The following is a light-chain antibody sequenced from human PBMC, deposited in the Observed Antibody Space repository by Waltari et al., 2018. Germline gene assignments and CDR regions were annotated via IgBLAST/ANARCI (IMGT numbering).Light chain of an antibody. J-gene: IGLJ2*01. CDR3: SSYAGSNNYVV. Sequence: QSALTQPPSASGSPGQSVPISCTGTSSDVGGSNYVPWYQQHPGKAPKLMIYEVSKRPSGVPDRFSGSKSGNTASLTVSGLQAEDEADYYCSSYAGSNNYVVFGGGTKLTVL. CDR1: SSDVGGSNY. V-gene: IGLV2-8*01. CDR2: EVS.